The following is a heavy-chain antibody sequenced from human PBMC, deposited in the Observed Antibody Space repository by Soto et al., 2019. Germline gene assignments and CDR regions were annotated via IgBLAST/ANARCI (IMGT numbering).Heavy chain of an antibody. CDR2: ITGDGDNT. CDR3: AKGYYGSGTNDY. Sequence: VQLLESGGGLVQPGGSLRLSCAASGFTFSNYAMSWVRQAPGKGLEWVSIITGDGDNTHYADSVKGRFTISRDNSKNTVYLQMNSLRAEDTAVYSCAKGYYGSGTNDYWGQGTLVTVSP. D-gene: IGHD3-10*01. CDR1: GFTFSNYA. J-gene: IGHJ4*02. V-gene: IGHV3-23*01.